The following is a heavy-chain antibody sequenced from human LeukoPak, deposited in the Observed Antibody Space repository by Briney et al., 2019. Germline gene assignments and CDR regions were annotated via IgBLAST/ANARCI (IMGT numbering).Heavy chain of an antibody. J-gene: IGHJ4*02. V-gene: IGHV1-18*01. D-gene: IGHD5-24*01. CDR2: ISAYNGNT. CDR1: GFTFNSYA. Sequence: GASVKVSCKTSGFTFNSYAFSWVRQAPGQGLEWMGWISAYNGNTNYAQKLQGRVTMTTDTSTSTAYMELSSLRSEDTAVYYCARLQEDGYNDFDYWGQGTLITVSS. CDR3: ARLQEDGYNDFDY.